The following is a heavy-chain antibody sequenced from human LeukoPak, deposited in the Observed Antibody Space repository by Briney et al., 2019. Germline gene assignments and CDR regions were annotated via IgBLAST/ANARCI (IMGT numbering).Heavy chain of an antibody. CDR1: GFTFSDYY. Sequence: GGSLRLSCAASGFTFSDYYMSWIRQAPGKGLEWVSYISSSGSTIYYADSVKGRFTISRDNAKNSLYLQMNSLRAEDTAVYYCAVLGTDIQRGAGTLDYWGQGTLVTVSS. J-gene: IGHJ4*02. D-gene: IGHD1-1*01. CDR2: ISSSGSTI. CDR3: AVLGTDIQRGAGTLDY. V-gene: IGHV3-11*04.